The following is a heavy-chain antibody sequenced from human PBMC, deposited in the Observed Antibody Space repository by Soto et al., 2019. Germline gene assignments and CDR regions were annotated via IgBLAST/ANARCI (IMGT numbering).Heavy chain of an antibody. CDR1: GFTFSSYA. D-gene: IGHD6-19*01. Sequence: GGSLRLSCAASGFTFSSYAMHWVRQAPGKGLEYVSAISSNGGSTYYANSVKGRFTISRDNSKNTLYLQMGSLRAEDMAVYYCARASSGWYNRYMDVWGKGTTVTVS. CDR2: ISSNGGST. CDR3: ARASSGWYNRYMDV. V-gene: IGHV3-64*01. J-gene: IGHJ6*03.